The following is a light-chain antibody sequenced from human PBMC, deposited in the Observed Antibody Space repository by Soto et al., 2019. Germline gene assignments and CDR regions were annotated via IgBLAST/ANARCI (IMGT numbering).Light chain of an antibody. CDR2: DAS. Sequence: DIQMTQSPSTLSASVGDRVTIICRASQSISSWLAWYQQKPGKAPKLLIYDASSLESGVPSRFSGSGSGTEFTLTISSLQPDDFATYYCQQYNSYRFGQGTKLEIK. V-gene: IGKV1-5*02. J-gene: IGKJ2*03. CDR3: QQYNSYR. CDR1: QSISSW.